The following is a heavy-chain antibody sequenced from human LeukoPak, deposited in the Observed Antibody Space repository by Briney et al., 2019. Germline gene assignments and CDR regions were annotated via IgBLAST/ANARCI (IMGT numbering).Heavy chain of an antibody. CDR2: IASDSSIK. CDR1: GFSFSSYS. Sequence: GGSLRLSCAASGFSFSSYSMHWVRQAPGKGLEWLAVIASDSSIKYYTDSVKGRFTISRDNSKDTVYLQMNSLRAEDTAIYYCAKEREEGATPFDYWGQGSLVTVSS. D-gene: IGHD1-26*01. CDR3: AKEREEGATPFDY. V-gene: IGHV3-30*04. J-gene: IGHJ4*02.